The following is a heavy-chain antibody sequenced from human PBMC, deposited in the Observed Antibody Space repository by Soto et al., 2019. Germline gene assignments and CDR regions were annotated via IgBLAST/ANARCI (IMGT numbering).Heavy chain of an antibody. V-gene: IGHV3-23*01. J-gene: IGHJ6*02. CDR2: ISGSGGST. CDR3: AKEAGWYVSYYYGMDV. D-gene: IGHD6-19*01. Sequence: EVQLLESGGGLVQPGGSLRLSCAASGFTFSSYAMSWVRQAPGKGLEWVSAISGSGGSTYYADSVKGRFTISRDNSKNTLYLQMNSLRAEDTAVYYCAKEAGWYVSYYYGMDVWGQGTTVTGSS. CDR1: GFTFSSYA.